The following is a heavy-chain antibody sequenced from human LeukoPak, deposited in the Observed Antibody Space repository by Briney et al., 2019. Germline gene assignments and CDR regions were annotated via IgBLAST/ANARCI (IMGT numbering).Heavy chain of an antibody. CDR2: MNPNSGNT. CDR1: GYTFTSYD. V-gene: IGHV1-8*03. D-gene: IGHD6-6*01. CDR3: ARGSKSRGIAARLYYYYYMDV. Sequence: ASVKVSCKASGYTFTSYDINWVRQATGQGLEWMGWMNPNSGNTGYAQKFQGRVTITRNTSISTAYMELSSLRSEDTAVYYCARGSKSRGIAARLYYYYYMDVWGKGTTVTVSS. J-gene: IGHJ6*03.